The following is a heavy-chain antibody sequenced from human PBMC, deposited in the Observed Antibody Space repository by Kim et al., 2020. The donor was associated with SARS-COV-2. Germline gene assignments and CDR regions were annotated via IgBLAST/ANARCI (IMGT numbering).Heavy chain of an antibody. CDR1: GFTFSSYA. CDR3: ARATATSSSWPFDY. J-gene: IGHJ4*02. V-gene: IGHV3-30*04. CDR2: ISYDGSNK. D-gene: IGHD6-13*01. Sequence: GGSLRLSCAASGFTFSSYAMHWVRQAPGKGLEWVAVISYDGSNKYYADSVKGRFTISRDNSKNTLYLQMNSLRAEDTAVYYCARATATSSSWPFDYWGQGTLVTVSS.